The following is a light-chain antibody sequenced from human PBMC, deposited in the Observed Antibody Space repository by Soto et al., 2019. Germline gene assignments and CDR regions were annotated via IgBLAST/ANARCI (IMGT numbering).Light chain of an antibody. V-gene: IGKV1-33*01. CDR1: QDITKY. Sequence: DIQMTQSPSSLSASVGDRVTITCQASQDITKYLNWYQQKPGIAPKVLISDASNLETGVPTRFSGSGSGTEFTLTRSGLQPEDFATYYCQQYDDLPLTFGPGTQVEVK. CDR2: DAS. CDR3: QQYDDLPLT. J-gene: IGKJ3*01.